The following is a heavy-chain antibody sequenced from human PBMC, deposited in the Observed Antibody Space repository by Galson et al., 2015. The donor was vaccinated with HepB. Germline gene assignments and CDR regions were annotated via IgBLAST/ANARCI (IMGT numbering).Heavy chain of an antibody. CDR1: GDSISSGGHY. J-gene: IGHJ4*02. V-gene: IGHV4-61*02. CDR3: AREFDY. Sequence: TLSLTCTVSGDSISSGGHYWSWVRQPAGKEPEWTGRFHISKGSNYNPSLKSRVTVSVDTSRNQFTLDLSSVTAADPAVYFCAREFDYWGQGSLVIVSS. CDR2: FHISKGS.